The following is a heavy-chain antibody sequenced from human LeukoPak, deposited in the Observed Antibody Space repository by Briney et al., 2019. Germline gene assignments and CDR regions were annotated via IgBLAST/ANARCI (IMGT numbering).Heavy chain of an antibody. Sequence: GGSLRLSCAASGFTFSDYWMSWVRQAPGKGLEWVANIKQDGSEEDYVDSVKGRFTISRDNSKNTLYLQMNSLRAEDTAVYYCAKDYPDYDFWSGYYFNYFDYWGQGTLVTVSS. V-gene: IGHV3-7*01. CDR2: IKQDGSEE. J-gene: IGHJ4*02. CDR1: GFTFSDYW. CDR3: AKDYPDYDFWSGYYFNYFDY. D-gene: IGHD3-3*01.